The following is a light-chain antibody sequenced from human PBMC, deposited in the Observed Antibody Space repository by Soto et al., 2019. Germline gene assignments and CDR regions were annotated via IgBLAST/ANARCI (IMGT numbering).Light chain of an antibody. Sequence: DIQMTQSPSTLSASVGDRVTITCRASQSISSWLAWYQQKPGKAPKLLIYDASSLESGVPSRFSGSGSGTEFTLTISSLQPDDFATYYCQQDNSYPPWTFGQGTKVDIK. CDR1: QSISSW. CDR3: QQDNSYPPWT. CDR2: DAS. J-gene: IGKJ1*01. V-gene: IGKV1-5*01.